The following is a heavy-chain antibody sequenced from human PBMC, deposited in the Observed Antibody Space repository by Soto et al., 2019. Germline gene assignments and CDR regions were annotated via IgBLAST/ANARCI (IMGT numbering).Heavy chain of an antibody. V-gene: IGHV4-34*01. CDR1: GGSLSGYY. CDR2: ISHRRST. Sequence: QVHLQQWGAGLLKPSDTLSLTCGVYGGSLSGYYWAWLRQSPGRGLEWIGEISHRRSTNYNPYLKSRASISIGTSKHKLSLQLSAVPAADTAVHYCTRGTVVVITPPRSRDRWIGPWGKGILLTVSP. J-gene: IGHJ5*02. D-gene: IGHD2-21*01. CDR3: TRGTVVVITPPRSRDRWIGP.